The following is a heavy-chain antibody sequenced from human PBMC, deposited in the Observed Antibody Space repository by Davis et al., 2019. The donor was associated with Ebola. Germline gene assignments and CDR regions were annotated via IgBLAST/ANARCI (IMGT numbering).Heavy chain of an antibody. D-gene: IGHD6-13*01. CDR1: GFSFSSYA. CDR3: ARGAGTGGDY. J-gene: IGHJ4*02. Sequence: GGSLRLSCAGSGFSFSSYAMNWVRQATGKGLEWVSGISGGGGSTHYADSVKGRFTISRDNSKNTLSLQMNSLRADDTAVYYCARGAGTGGDYWGQGTLVTVSS. V-gene: IGHV3-23*01. CDR2: ISGGGGST.